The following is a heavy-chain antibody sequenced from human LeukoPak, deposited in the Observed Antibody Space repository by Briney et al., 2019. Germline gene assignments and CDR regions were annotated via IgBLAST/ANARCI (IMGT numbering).Heavy chain of an antibody. CDR2: ISGDSTWI. J-gene: IGHJ4*02. Sequence: GGSLRLSCAASGFTFSTYSMMWVRQAPGKGLEWVSAISGDSTWIYYADSVKGRFTISRDNAKKSLYLQLNSLTAEDTAVYYCARDLNWETYWGQGTLVSVSS. D-gene: IGHD7-27*01. V-gene: IGHV3-21*01. CDR3: ARDLNWETY. CDR1: GFTFSTYS.